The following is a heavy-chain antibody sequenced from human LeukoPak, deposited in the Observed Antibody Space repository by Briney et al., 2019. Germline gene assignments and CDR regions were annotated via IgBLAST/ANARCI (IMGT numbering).Heavy chain of an antibody. CDR1: GFTFSNYA. Sequence: GGSLRLSCAASGFTFSNYALSWVRQAPGKGLEWVSLISISSNTHYADSAKGRFTISRDNSKNTLYLQMNSLRAEDTAVYYCAKGVRITIFGVVTLDYWGQGTLVTVSS. D-gene: IGHD3-3*01. CDR3: AKGVRITIFGVVTLDY. CDR2: ISISSNT. V-gene: IGHV3-23*01. J-gene: IGHJ4*02.